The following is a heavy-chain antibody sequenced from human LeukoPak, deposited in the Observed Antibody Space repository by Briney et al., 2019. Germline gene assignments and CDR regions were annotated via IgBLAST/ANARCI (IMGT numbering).Heavy chain of an antibody. J-gene: IGHJ1*01. CDR1: GGTFSSYA. Sequence: ASVKVSCKASGGTFSSYAISWVRQAPGQGLEWMGGIIPIFGTANYAQKFQGRVTITADESTSTAYMELSSLRFEDTAVYYCARDPYGDYVTGYFQHWGQGTLVTVSS. D-gene: IGHD4-17*01. CDR3: ARDPYGDYVTGYFQH. V-gene: IGHV1-69*13. CDR2: IIPIFGTA.